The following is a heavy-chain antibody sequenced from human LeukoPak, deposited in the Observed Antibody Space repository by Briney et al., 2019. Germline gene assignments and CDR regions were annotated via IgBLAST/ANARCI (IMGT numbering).Heavy chain of an antibody. CDR1: GDSVSSNSAA. D-gene: IGHD1-26*01. CDR3: VGGNYWFDP. J-gene: IGHJ5*02. CDR2: TYYRSKWYN. Sequence: SQSLSLTCAISGDSVSSNSAAWTWIRQSPSRGLEWLGRTYYRSKWYNDYAVSVKSRITINPDTSKNQFSLQLNSMTPEDTAVYYCVGGNYWFDPWGQGTLVTVSS. V-gene: IGHV6-1*01.